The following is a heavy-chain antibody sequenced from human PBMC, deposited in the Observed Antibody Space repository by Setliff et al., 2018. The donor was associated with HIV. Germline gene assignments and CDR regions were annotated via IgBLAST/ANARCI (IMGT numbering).Heavy chain of an antibody. D-gene: IGHD2-15*01. CDR1: GFTFSDHY. CDR2: TTNKADSYNT. J-gene: IGHJ4*02. CDR3: VRGLGSEFDY. V-gene: IGHV3-72*01. Sequence: GSLRLSCAASGFTFSDHYMDWVRQAPGKGLEWVGRTTNKADSYNTNYAASVKGRFTIARDDSKKSLYLQMNSLKIEDTAVYYCVRGLGSEFDYWGQGTLVTVSS.